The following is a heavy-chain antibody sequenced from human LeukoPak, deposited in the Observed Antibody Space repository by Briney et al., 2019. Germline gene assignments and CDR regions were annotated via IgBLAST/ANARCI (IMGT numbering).Heavy chain of an antibody. J-gene: IGHJ6*03. CDR3: TTVYYDFWSGYYYYYYYMDV. D-gene: IGHD3-3*01. CDR1: GFTFSNAW. Sequence: PGGSLRLSCAASGFTFSNAWMSWVRQAPGKGLEWVGRIKSKTDGGTTDYAAPVKGRFTISRDDSKNTLYPQMNSLKTEDTAVYYCTTVYYDFWSGYYYYYYYMDVWGKGTTVTVSS. CDR2: IKSKTDGGTT. V-gene: IGHV3-15*01.